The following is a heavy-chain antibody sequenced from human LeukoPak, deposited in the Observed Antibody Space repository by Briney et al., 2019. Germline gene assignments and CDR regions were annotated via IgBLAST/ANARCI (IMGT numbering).Heavy chain of an antibody. V-gene: IGHV6-1*01. Sequence: SQTLSLTCAISGDSVSSNSAAWNWIRQSPSRGLEWLGRTYYRSKWYNDYAVSVKSRITINPDTSKNQFSLKLSSVTAADTAVYYCARVKGSGSYYGQDYGMDVWGQGTTVTVSS. CDR1: GDSVSSNSAA. J-gene: IGHJ6*02. CDR3: ARVKGSGSYYGQDYGMDV. CDR2: TYYRSKWYN. D-gene: IGHD3-10*01.